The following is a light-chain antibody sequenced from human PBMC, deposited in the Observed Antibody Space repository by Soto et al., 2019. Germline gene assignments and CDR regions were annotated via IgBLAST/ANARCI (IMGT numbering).Light chain of an antibody. J-gene: IGKJ4*01. CDR3: QQYASSPLT. CDR2: GAY. Sequence: EIVLTQSPGTLSLSSGERATLSCRASQSVRSNYLAWYQQKPGQAPRLLIYGAYSRATGIPDRFGGSGSGTDFPLTISRLEPEDFAVYYCQQYASSPLTFGGGTKVEIK. V-gene: IGKV3-20*01. CDR1: QSVRSNY.